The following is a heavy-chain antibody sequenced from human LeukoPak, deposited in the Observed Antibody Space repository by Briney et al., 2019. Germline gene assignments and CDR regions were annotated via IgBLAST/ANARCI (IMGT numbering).Heavy chain of an antibody. V-gene: IGHV1-24*01. CDR2: FDPEDGET. D-gene: IGHD3-10*01. J-gene: IGHJ4*02. Sequence: GASVKVSCKVSGYTLTELSMHWVRQAPGKGLEWMGGFDPEDGETIYAQKFQGRVTMTEDTSTDTAYMELSSLRSEDTAVYYCATSTPRSGRQWRVFDYWGQGTLVTVSS. CDR1: GYTLTELS. CDR3: ATSTPRSGRQWRVFDY.